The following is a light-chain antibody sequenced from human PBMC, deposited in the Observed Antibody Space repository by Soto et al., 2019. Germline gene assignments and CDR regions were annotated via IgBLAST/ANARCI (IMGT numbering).Light chain of an antibody. CDR3: QQYDNSPLT. CDR2: TAS. V-gene: IGKV3-20*01. J-gene: IGKJ1*01. Sequence: EIVLTQSPGTLSLSPGEGATLSCRASQSLSRNSLAWYQHKPGQAPRLLIYTASNRATGVPPRFSGSGSGTDFTLTISRLEPEDFALYYCQQYDNSPLTFGQGTKVEI. CDR1: QSLSRNS.